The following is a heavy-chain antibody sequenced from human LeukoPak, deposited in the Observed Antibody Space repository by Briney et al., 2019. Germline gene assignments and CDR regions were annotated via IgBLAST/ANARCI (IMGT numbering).Heavy chain of an antibody. D-gene: IGHD6-13*01. Sequence: SETLSFTCTVSGGSISTSYWNWVRQPPGKGLEWIGYILYSGSTNYNPSLESRVTISVDTSKNQFSLKLTSVTAADTAVYYCARTRSSIWHLLDYWGQGTLVTVSS. CDR1: GGSISTSY. CDR3: ARTRSSIWHLLDY. CDR2: ILYSGST. J-gene: IGHJ4*02. V-gene: IGHV4-59*01.